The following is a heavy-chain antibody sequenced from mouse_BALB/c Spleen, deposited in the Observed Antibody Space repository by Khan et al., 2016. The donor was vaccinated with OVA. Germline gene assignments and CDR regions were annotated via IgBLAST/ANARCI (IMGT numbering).Heavy chain of an antibody. CDR1: GFTFSDYY. CDR2: ISDGGSYI. V-gene: IGHV5-4*02. D-gene: IGHD2-14*01. Sequence: EVKLVESGGGLVKPGGSLKLSCAASGFTFSDYYMYWVRQSPEKRLEWVATISDGGSYIYYPDSVKGRFTISRDKAKNNLYLQMSSLQSEDTAMYYWARGGYGAFGYWGQGTLVTVSA. J-gene: IGHJ3*01. CDR3: ARGGYGAFGY.